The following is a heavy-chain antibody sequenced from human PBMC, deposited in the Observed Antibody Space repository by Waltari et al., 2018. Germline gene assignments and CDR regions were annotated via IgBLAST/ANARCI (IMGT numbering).Heavy chain of an antibody. CDR1: GFTFSSYD. V-gene: IGHV3-13*01. Sequence: EVQLVESGGGLVQPGGSLRLSCAASGFTFSSYDMHWVRQATGKGLEGVSAIGTAGDTYYPGSVKGRFTISRENAKNSLYLQMNSLRAGDTAVYYCARGYRHWYFDLWGRGTLVTVSS. CDR3: ARGYRHWYFDL. D-gene: IGHD1-1*01. CDR2: IGTAGDT. J-gene: IGHJ2*01.